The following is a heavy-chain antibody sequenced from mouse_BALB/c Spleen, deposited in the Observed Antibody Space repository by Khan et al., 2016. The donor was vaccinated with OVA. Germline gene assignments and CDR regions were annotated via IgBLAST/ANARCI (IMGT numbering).Heavy chain of an antibody. J-gene: IGHJ3*01. V-gene: IGHV1-69*02. CDR3: VRSVHYGSSTWFAY. D-gene: IGHD1-1*01. CDR1: GYPLTSYW. CDR2: IDPSDSYT. Sequence: QVQLKQSGAELVKPGASVQLSCKASGYPLTSYWLHWVKQRPGQGLEWIGEIDPSDSYTNYNQKFKAKATVTVDKSSSTTYMQLSSLTSEDSAVYYCVRSVHYGSSTWFAYWGQGTLVTVSA.